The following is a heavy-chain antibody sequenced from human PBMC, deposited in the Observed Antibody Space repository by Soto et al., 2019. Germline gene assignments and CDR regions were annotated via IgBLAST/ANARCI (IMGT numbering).Heavy chain of an antibody. CDR1: GYTFTSYY. V-gene: IGHV1-46*01. D-gene: IGHD2-15*01. Sequence: ASVKVSCKASGYTFTSYYMHWVRQAPGQGLEWMGIINPSGGSTSYAQKFQGRVTMTRDTSTSTVYMEPSSLRSEDTAVYYCARDARVVAATRWNWFDPWGQGTLVTVSS. J-gene: IGHJ5*02. CDR3: ARDARVVAATRWNWFDP. CDR2: INPSGGST.